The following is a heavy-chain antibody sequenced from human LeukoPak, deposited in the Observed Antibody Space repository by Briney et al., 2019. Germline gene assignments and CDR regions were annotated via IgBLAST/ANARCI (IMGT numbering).Heavy chain of an antibody. V-gene: IGHV4-4*07. CDR1: GGSISSYY. CDR2: IYTSGST. J-gene: IGHJ6*03. Sequence: PSETLSLTCTVSGGSISSYYWSWIRQPAGKGLEWIGRIYTSGSTNYNPSLKSRVTMSVDTSKNQFSLKLSSVTAADTAVYYCARDRFHCSSTSCYTLPYMDVWGKGTTVTVSS. CDR3: ARDRFHCSSTSCYTLPYMDV. D-gene: IGHD2-2*02.